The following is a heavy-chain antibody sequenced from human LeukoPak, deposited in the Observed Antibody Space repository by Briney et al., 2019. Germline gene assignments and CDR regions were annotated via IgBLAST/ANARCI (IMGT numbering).Heavy chain of an antibody. J-gene: IGHJ4*02. CDR3: ARGGYYDSSGYRRYYFDY. V-gene: IGHV1-18*01. D-gene: IGHD3-22*01. Sequence: ASVKVSCKASGYTFTSYGINWVRQAPGQGLEWMGWISAYNGNTNYAQKLQGRVTMTTDTSTSTAYMELRSLRSDDTAVYYCARGGYYDSSGYRRYYFDYWGQGTLVTVSS. CDR1: GYTFTSYG. CDR2: ISAYNGNT.